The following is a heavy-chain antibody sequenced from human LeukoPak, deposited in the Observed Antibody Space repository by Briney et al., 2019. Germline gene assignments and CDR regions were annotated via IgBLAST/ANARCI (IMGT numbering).Heavy chain of an antibody. CDR2: MNPNSGNT. V-gene: IGHV1-8*01. D-gene: IGHD2-8*01. Sequence: ASVKVSCKASGYTFTSYDINWVRQATGQGLEWMGWMNPNSGNTGYAQKFQGRVTMTRNTSISTAYMELSSLRSEDTAVYYCARHSWDIVLMVYVNWFDPWGQGTLVTVSS. CDR3: ARHSWDIVLMVYVNWFDP. J-gene: IGHJ5*02. CDR1: GYTFTSYD.